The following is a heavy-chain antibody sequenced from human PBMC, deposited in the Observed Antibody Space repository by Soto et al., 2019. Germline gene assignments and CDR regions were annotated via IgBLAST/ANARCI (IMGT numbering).Heavy chain of an antibody. CDR2: IYNSGTT. CDR1: GGSISSRSYY. J-gene: IGHJ4*02. D-gene: IGHD2-15*01. V-gene: IGHV4-39*01. CDR3: ARLGRAPGGGYCSGGTCVADS. Sequence: QLQLQESGPGLVKPSETLSLICSVSGGSISSRSYYWGWIRQPPGKGLEWIASIYNSGTTYSNPSLKRRVTMSVDMSKNQFSLELSLVTAADTAVYYCARLGRAPGGGYCSGGTCVADSWGQGTLVTVS.